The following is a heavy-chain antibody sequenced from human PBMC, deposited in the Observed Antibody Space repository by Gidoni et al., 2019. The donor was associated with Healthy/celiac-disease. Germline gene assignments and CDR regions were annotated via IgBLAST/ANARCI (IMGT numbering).Heavy chain of an antibody. CDR3: AKGLYYYGSGSYGY. V-gene: IGHV3-9*01. D-gene: IGHD3-10*01. Sequence: EVQLVESGGGLVQPGRSLRVSCAASGFTFEDYAMHWVRQAPGRGLEWVSGISWNSGSIGYADSVKGRFTISRDNAKNSLYLQMNSLRAEDTALYYCAKGLYYYGSGSYGYWGQGTLVTVSS. J-gene: IGHJ4*02. CDR1: GFTFEDYA. CDR2: ISWNSGSI.